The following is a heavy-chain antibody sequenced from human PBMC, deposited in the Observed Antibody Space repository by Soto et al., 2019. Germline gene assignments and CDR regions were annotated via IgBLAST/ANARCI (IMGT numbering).Heavy chain of an antibody. Sequence: QVQLVQSGAEVKKPGSSVKVSCKASGGTFSSYAISWVRQAPGQGLEWMGGIIPIFGTANYAQKFQGRVTITADQSKSTAYMEVSSLRSEDKAVYYCARGGNVATGTTFYFDYWGQGTLVTVSS. CDR3: ARGGNVATGTTFYFDY. J-gene: IGHJ4*02. V-gene: IGHV1-69*01. CDR1: GGTFSSYA. D-gene: IGHD1-1*01. CDR2: IIPIFGTA.